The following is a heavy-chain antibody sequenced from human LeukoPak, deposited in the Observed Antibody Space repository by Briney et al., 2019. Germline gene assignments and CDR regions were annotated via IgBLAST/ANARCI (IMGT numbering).Heavy chain of an antibody. CDR2: IRYHGSDK. V-gene: IGHV3-30*02. Sequence: GGSLRLSCAASGFTFSSYAMHWVRQAPGKGLEWVAFIRYHGSDKYYADSVKGRFTIPRDNSENTLYLQMNSLRVEDTAVYYCAKEGYGDSAGYFDYWGQGTLVIVSS. D-gene: IGHD4-17*01. J-gene: IGHJ4*02. CDR1: GFTFSSYA. CDR3: AKEGYGDSAGYFDY.